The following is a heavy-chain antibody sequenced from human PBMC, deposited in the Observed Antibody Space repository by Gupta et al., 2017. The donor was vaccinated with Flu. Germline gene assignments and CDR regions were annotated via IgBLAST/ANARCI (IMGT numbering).Heavy chain of an antibody. Sequence: QVQLQQWGAGLLKPSETLSLTCGVSGGSLRAYYWNWIRQPPGKGLEWIGDINHGGGTNYNPSLESRVTISIDTSKNQFSLKLRSVTAADTAVYHCARGGGYSGTWGQGTLVTVSS. CDR1: GGSLRAYY. CDR2: INHGGGT. J-gene: IGHJ5*02. D-gene: IGHD6-13*01. V-gene: IGHV4-34*01. CDR3: ARGGGYSGT.